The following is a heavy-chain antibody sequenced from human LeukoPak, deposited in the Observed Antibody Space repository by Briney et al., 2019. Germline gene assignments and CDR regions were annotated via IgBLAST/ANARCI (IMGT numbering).Heavy chain of an antibody. CDR3: ARWYYYGSGSYRNYGMDV. V-gene: IGHV3-11*04. CDR1: GFTSTDYY. Sequence: PGGSLRLSCAASGFTSTDYYMTWIRQAPGKGLEWVSYISSSSSAIYYADSVKGRFTISRDNAKNSLYLQMNSLRAEDTAVYYCARWYYYGSGSYRNYGMDVWGQGTTVTVSS. J-gene: IGHJ6*02. CDR2: ISSSSSAI. D-gene: IGHD3-10*01.